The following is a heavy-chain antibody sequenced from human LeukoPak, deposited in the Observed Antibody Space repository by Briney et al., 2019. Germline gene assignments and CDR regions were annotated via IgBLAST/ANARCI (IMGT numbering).Heavy chain of an antibody. Sequence: GGSLRLSCAVSGFSIENDWMSWVRQAPGKGLEWVGRVKSYNAGATTHYAAPVKGRFTISRDDSKNMLYLQMDSLKTEDTAVYYCTLIQGWGAGSYFLDYWGQGALVTVSS. D-gene: IGHD3-10*01. CDR2: VKSYNAGATT. J-gene: IGHJ4*02. CDR1: GFSIENDW. CDR3: TLIQGWGAGSYFLDY. V-gene: IGHV3-15*01.